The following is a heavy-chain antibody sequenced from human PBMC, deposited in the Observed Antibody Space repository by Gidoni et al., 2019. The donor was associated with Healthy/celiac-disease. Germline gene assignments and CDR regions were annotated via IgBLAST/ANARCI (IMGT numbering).Heavy chain of an antibody. J-gene: IGHJ4*02. CDR3: AKSRYSSSWELFDY. CDR2: ISGDGGST. D-gene: IGHD6-13*01. Sequence: EVQLVESGGGVVQPGGSLSLSCAASGFTFDDYAMHWVRQAPGKGLEWVSLISGDGGSTYYADSVKGRFTISRDNSKNSLYLQMNSLRTEDTALYYCAKSRYSSSWELFDYWGQGTLVTVSS. V-gene: IGHV3-43*02. CDR1: GFTFDDYA.